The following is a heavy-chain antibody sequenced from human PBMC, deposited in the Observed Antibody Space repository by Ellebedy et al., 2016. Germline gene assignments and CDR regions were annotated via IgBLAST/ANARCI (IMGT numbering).Heavy chain of an antibody. V-gene: IGHV3-30*02. CDR1: GFTFSSYG. CDR3: AGGYSYGYVFDY. Sequence: GESLKISXAASGFTFSSYGMHWVRQAPGKGLEWVAVIWYDGSNKYYADSVKGRFTISRDNSKNTLYLQMNSLRAEDTAVYYCAGGYSYGYVFDYWGQGTLVTVSS. J-gene: IGHJ4*02. CDR2: IWYDGSNK. D-gene: IGHD5-18*01.